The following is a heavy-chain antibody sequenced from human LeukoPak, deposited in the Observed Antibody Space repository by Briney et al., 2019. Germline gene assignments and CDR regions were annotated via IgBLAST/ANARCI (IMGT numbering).Heavy chain of an antibody. J-gene: IGHJ4*02. Sequence: SETLSLTCTVSGDSISSYYWSWIRQPAGKGLEWIGRIYTSGSTNYNPSLKSRVTMSVDTSKNQFSLKLSSVTAADTAVYYCARDPDYYDSSGHDYWGQGTLVTVSS. CDR2: IYTSGST. V-gene: IGHV4-4*07. CDR3: ARDPDYYDSSGHDY. D-gene: IGHD3-22*01. CDR1: GDSISSYY.